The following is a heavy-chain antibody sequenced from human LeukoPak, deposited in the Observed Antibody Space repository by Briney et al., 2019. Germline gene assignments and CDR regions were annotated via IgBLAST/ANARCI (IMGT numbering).Heavy chain of an antibody. CDR1: GYTFTSYG. V-gene: IGHV1-18*01. Sequence: GASVKVSCKASGYTFTSYGISWVRQAPGQGLEWMGWISAYNGNTNYAQKLQGRVTMTTDTSTSTAYMELRSLRSDDTAVYYRARGEGSSSWPAGWYYGMDVWGQGTTVTVSS. CDR3: ARGEGSSSWPAGWYYGMDV. D-gene: IGHD6-13*01. CDR2: ISAYNGNT. J-gene: IGHJ6*02.